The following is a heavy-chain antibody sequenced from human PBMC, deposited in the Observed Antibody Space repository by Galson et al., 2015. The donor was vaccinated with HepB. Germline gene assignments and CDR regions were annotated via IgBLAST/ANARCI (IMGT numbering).Heavy chain of an antibody. CDR1: GLTFNVYG. D-gene: IGHD1-26*01. CDR2: ISHDGGRK. J-gene: IGHJ6*02. Sequence: SLRLSCAASGLTFNVYGMRWVRQAPGKGLEWVALISHDGGRKSYADSVKGRFTISRDNSKYTVDLQMNSLRFEDTAVYYCAKGRARQVGGSGRGGGMDVWGQGTTVTVAS. V-gene: IGHV3-30*18. CDR3: AKGRARQVGGSGRGGGMDV.